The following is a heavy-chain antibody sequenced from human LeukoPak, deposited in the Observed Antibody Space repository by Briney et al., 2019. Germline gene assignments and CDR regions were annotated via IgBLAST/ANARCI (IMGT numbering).Heavy chain of an antibody. J-gene: IGHJ5*02. Sequence: SSETLSLTCTVSGGSISSGDYYWSWIRQPPGKGLEWIGYIYYSGSTYYNPSLKSRVTISVDTSKNQFSLKLSSVTAADTAVYYCARDQHYYGSGRWGNWLDPWGQGTLVTVSS. CDR1: GGSISSGDYY. D-gene: IGHD3-10*01. CDR3: ARDQHYYGSGRWGNWLDP. V-gene: IGHV4-30-4*01. CDR2: IYYSGST.